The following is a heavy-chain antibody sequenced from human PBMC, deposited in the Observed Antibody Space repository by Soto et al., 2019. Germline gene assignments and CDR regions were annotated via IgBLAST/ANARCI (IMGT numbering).Heavy chain of an antibody. D-gene: IGHD5-18*01. Sequence: GGSLRLSCAASGFTVSSNYMSWVRQAPGKGLEWVSVIYSGGSTYYADSVKGRFTISRHNSKNTLYLQMNSLRAEDTAVYYCASNLGGYSYGHYYMDVWGKGTTVTVSS. J-gene: IGHJ6*03. CDR3: ASNLGGYSYGHYYMDV. CDR2: IYSGGST. V-gene: IGHV3-53*04. CDR1: GFTVSSNY.